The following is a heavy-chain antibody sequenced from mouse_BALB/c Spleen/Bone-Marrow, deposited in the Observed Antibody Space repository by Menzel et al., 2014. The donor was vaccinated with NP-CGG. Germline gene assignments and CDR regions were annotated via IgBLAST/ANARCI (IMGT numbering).Heavy chain of an antibody. D-gene: IGHD1-1*01. CDR2: IYPGDGDT. Sequence: QVQLQQSGAELVRPGSSVKISCKASGYAFSNYWMNWVKQRPGQGLEWIGQIYPGDGDTNYNGKFKGKATLTADKSSSTAYIQLSSLTSEDSAVYFYARRDGSTYYYAMDYWGQGTSVTVSS. CDR1: GYAFSNYW. CDR3: ARRDGSTYYYAMDY. J-gene: IGHJ4*01. V-gene: IGHV1-80*01.